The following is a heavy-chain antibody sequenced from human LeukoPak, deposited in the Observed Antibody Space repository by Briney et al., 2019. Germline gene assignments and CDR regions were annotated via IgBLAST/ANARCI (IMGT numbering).Heavy chain of an antibody. D-gene: IGHD1-26*01. CDR3: AKDLRWELSGLNAFDI. CDR1: GFTFSSYG. J-gene: IGHJ3*02. CDR2: IWYDGSNK. V-gene: IGHV3-33*06. Sequence: PGRSLRLSCAASGFTFSSYGMHWVRQAPGKGLEWVAVIWYDGSNKYYADSVKGRFTISRDNSKNTLYLQMNSLRAEDTAVYYCAKDLRWELSGLNAFDIWGQGTMVTASS.